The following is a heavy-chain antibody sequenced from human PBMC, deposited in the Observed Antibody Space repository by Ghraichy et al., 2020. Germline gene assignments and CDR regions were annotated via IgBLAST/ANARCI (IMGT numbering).Heavy chain of an antibody. J-gene: IGHJ3*02. V-gene: IGHV3-23*01. Sequence: LSLTCAASGFTFSTFSNYAMSWVRQAPGKGLEWVSTIHGTGSGTYSTDSVKGRFTISRDSSKNTLYLQMNSLRAEDTAVYYCAKDRDYYDSSGYYFNAFDIWGQGKMVTVSS. D-gene: IGHD3-22*01. CDR2: IHGTGSGT. CDR1: GFTFSTFSNYA. CDR3: AKDRDYYDSSGYYFNAFDI.